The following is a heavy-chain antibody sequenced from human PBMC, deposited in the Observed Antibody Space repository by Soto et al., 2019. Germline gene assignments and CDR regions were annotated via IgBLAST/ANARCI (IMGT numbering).Heavy chain of an antibody. J-gene: IGHJ3*01. CDR3: ATYCSGGRCPPGPWN. CDR2: INPGGGST. CDR1: GYTFTSYY. V-gene: IGHV1-46*03. D-gene: IGHD2-15*01. Sequence: QVQLVQSGAEVKKPGASVKVSCKASGYTFTSYYMHWVRQAPGQGLEWMGIINPGGGSTSYAQKFQGRVTMTRDTSTSTIYMEVSSLRSEDTAVYYCATYCSGGRCPPGPWNWGQGTMVTVSS.